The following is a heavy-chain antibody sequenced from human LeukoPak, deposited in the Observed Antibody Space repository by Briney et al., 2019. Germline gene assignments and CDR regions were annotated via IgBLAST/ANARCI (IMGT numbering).Heavy chain of an antibody. CDR1: GYTFTGYY. CDR2: INPNSGGT. D-gene: IGHD3-10*01. CDR3: ARGYGSGSYYPVNYYYGMDV. J-gene: IGHJ6*02. Sequence: ASVKVSCKASGYTFTGYYMHWVRQAPGQGLEWMGWINPNSGGTNYAQKFQGWVTMTRDTSISTAYMGLSRLRSDDTAVYYCARGYGSGSYYPVNYYYGMDVWGQGTTVTVSS. V-gene: IGHV1-2*04.